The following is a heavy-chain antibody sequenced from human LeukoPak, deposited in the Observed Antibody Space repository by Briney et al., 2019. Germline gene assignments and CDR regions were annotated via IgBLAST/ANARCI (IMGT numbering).Heavy chain of an antibody. Sequence: SETLSLTCAVYGGSFSGYYWSWIRQPPGKGLEWIGEINHSGSTNYNPSLKSRVTISVDTSKNQFSLKLSSVTAADTAVYYCARGPRTMIAVVYYYYGMDVWGQGTTVTVSS. CDR1: GGSFSGYY. CDR2: INHSGST. V-gene: IGHV4-34*01. J-gene: IGHJ6*02. CDR3: ARGPRTMIAVVYYYYGMDV. D-gene: IGHD3-22*01.